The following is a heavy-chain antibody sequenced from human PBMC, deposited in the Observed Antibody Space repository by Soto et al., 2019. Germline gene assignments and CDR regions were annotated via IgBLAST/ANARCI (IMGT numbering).Heavy chain of an antibody. Sequence: QVQLQESGPGLVKPSQTLSLTCTVSGGSISSGNYYWSWIRQHPGKGLEWIGYIYYSGSTYYNPSPKRRVTISVDTSKNQFSLKLSSVTAADTAVYYCARTSYDSSGTAADPWGQGTLVTVSS. J-gene: IGHJ5*02. CDR3: ARTSYDSSGTAADP. V-gene: IGHV4-31*03. CDR1: GGSISSGNYY. CDR2: IYYSGST. D-gene: IGHD3-22*01.